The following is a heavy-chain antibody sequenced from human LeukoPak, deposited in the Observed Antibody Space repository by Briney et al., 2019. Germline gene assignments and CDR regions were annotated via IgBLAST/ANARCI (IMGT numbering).Heavy chain of an antibody. J-gene: IGHJ4*02. Sequence: GGSLRLSCAASGFXFSSYAMHWVRQAPGKGLEWVAVISYDGSNKYYADSVKGRFTISRDNSKNTLYLQMNSLRAEDTAVYYCARERTRHSGSYSYYFDYWGQGTLVTVSS. CDR3: ARERTRHSGSYSYYFDY. V-gene: IGHV3-30-3*01. D-gene: IGHD1-26*01. CDR1: GFXFSSYA. CDR2: ISYDGSNK.